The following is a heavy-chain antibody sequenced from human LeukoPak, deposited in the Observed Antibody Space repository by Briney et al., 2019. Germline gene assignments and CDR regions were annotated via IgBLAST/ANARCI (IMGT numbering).Heavy chain of an antibody. Sequence: PSETLSLTCAVYGVSFSGYYWSWIRQPPGKGLEWIGEINHSGSTNYNPSLKSRVTISVDTSKNQFSLKLSSVTAADTAVYYCARAVELWSNWFDPWGQGTLVTVSS. CDR2: INHSGST. J-gene: IGHJ5*02. CDR1: GVSFSGYY. V-gene: IGHV4-34*01. CDR3: ARAVELWSNWFDP. D-gene: IGHD5-18*01.